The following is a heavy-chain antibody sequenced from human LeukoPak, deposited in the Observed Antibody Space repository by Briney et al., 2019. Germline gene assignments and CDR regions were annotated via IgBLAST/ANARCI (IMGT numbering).Heavy chain of an antibody. CDR3: ARGAVATGFDY. CDR2: IYYSGST. J-gene: IGHJ4*02. Sequence: PSETLSLTCTVSGGSISSYYWSWIRQPPGKGLGWIGYIYYSGSTNYNPSLKSRVTISVDTSKNQFSLKLSSVTAADTAVYYCARGAVATGFDYWGQGTLVTVSS. CDR1: GGSISSYY. V-gene: IGHV4-59*01. D-gene: IGHD5-12*01.